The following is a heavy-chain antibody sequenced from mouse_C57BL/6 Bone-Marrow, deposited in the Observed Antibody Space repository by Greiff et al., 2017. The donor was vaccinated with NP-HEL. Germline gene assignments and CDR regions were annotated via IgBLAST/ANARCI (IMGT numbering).Heavy chain of an antibody. CDR2: IYPRSGNT. D-gene: IGHD2-10*01. CDR1: GYTFTSYG. J-gene: IGHJ4*01. Sequence: VQRVESGAELARPGASVKLSCKASGYTFTSYGISWVKQRTGQGLEWIGEIYPRSGNTYYNEKFKGKATLTADKSSSTAYMELRSLTSEDSAVYFCARSYYGNLGRGMDYWGQGTSVTVSS. CDR3: ARSYYGNLGRGMDY. V-gene: IGHV1-81*01.